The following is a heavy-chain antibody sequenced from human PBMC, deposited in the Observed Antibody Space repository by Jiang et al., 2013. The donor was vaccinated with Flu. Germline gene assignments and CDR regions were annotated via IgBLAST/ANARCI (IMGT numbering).Heavy chain of an antibody. V-gene: IGHV1-2*02. J-gene: IGHJ4*02. Sequence: EWMGWINPNGGGTNYAQKFQGRVTMTRDTSISTAYMEVSRLRSDDTAVYYCARGFVETAFDFWGQGTLVTVS. CDR3: ARGFVETAFDF. D-gene: IGHD5-18*01. CDR2: INPNGGGT.